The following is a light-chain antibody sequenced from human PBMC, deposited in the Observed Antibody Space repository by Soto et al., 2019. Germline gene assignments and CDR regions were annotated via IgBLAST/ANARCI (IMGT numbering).Light chain of an antibody. J-gene: IGKJ2*01. CDR1: QSVDNRF. CDR3: QRYDGSPFYT. Sequence: EIVLTQSPGTLSLSPGDRATLSCRAGQSVDNRFLAWYQQKPGQAPRLLIYGTSTRATGIPDRFSGSASVTDFTLTITRLEPEDFAVYYCQRYDGSPFYTFGQGTKVEIK. CDR2: GTS. V-gene: IGKV3-20*01.